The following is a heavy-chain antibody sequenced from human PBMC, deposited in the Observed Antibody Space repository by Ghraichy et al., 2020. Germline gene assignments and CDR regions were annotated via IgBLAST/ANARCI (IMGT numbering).Heavy chain of an antibody. V-gene: IGHV4-61*01. CDR3: ARATNPNFYSYYAMDV. Sequence: ETLSLTCTVSGGSVSSVSYSWIWIRQPPGKGLEWIGYVHYRGSTNYHPSLRSRLTVSVDTSKNQISLNLRSVTAADAAVYYCARATNPNFYSYYAMDVWGQGTTVTFSS. CDR2: VHYRGST. CDR1: GGSVSSVSYS. D-gene: IGHD2-8*01. J-gene: IGHJ6*02.